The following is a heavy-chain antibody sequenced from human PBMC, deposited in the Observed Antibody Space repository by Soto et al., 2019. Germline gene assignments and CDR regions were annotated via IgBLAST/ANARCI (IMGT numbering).Heavy chain of an antibody. D-gene: IGHD4-4*01. CDR3: ARDNDRLQLGGNYYYILDV. Sequence: QVQLVQSGAEMKEPGSSVKVSCKTSGGTFSSSAISWLRQAPGQGLEWMGGIIPLFRTPDYAQKFQGRVPXAXDXTTSTAYMELSSLRSEDTAVYYCARDNDRLQLGGNYYYILDVWGQGTTITVSS. CDR2: IIPLFRTP. J-gene: IGHJ6*02. V-gene: IGHV1-69*05. CDR1: GGTFSSSA.